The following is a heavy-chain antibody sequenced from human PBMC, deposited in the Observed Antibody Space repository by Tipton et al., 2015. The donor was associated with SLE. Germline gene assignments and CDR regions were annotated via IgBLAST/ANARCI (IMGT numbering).Heavy chain of an antibody. D-gene: IGHD3-3*01. V-gene: IGHV4-59*11. CDR1: GGSISSHY. J-gene: IGHJ4*02. Sequence: TLSLTCTVSGGSISSHYWSWIRQPPGKGLEWIGYIYYSGSTNYNPSLKSRVTISVDTSKNQFSLKLSSVTAADTAVYYCARIGDFWSGPFDYWGQGTLVTVSS. CDR3: ARIGDFWSGPFDY. CDR2: IYYSGST.